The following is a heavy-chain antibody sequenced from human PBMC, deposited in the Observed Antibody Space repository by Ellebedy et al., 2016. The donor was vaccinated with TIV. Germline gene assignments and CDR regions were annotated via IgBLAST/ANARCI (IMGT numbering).Heavy chain of an antibody. CDR1: GYTFTSYG. V-gene: IGHV1-18*01. Sequence: ASVKVSXXASGYTFTSYGISWVRQAPGQGLEWMGWISAYNGNTNYAQKLQGRVTMTTDTSTSTAYMELRSLRSDDTAVYYCARVVWVVVAATRTHWFDPWGQGTLVTVSS. D-gene: IGHD2-15*01. CDR3: ARVVWVVVAATRTHWFDP. J-gene: IGHJ5*02. CDR2: ISAYNGNT.